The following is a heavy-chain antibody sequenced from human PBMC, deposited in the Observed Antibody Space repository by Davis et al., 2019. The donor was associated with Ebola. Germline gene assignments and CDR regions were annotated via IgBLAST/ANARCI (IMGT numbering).Heavy chain of an antibody. CDR1: GFTFSDYA. Sequence: GGSLRLSCAGSGFTFSDYAMDWVRQAPGEGLEWVASVDASGSVIHYGDSVRGRFTIFRDNAKYSLSLQMTGLRVEDTATYYCSISTLRWGQGTPVTVSS. CDR3: SISTLR. D-gene: IGHD5/OR15-5a*01. J-gene: IGHJ4*02. V-gene: IGHV3-21*01. CDR2: VDASGSVI.